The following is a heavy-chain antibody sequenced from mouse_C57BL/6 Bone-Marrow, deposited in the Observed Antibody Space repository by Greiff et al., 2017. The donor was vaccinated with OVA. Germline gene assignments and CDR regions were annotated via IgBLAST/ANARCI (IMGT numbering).Heavy chain of an antibody. J-gene: IGHJ4*01. CDR1: GYTFTSYW. CDR3: ARDGLLRYGAMDY. D-gene: IGHD1-1*01. CDR2: IYPGSGST. V-gene: IGHV1-55*01. Sequence: VQLQQPGAELVKPGASVKMSSKASGYTFTSYWITWVKQRPGQGLEWIGDIYPGSGSTNYNEKFKSKATLTVDTSSSTAYMQLSSLTSEDSAVYYCARDGLLRYGAMDYWGQGTSVTVSS.